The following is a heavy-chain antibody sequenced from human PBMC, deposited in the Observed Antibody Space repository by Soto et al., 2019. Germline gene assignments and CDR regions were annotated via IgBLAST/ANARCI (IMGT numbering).Heavy chain of an antibody. CDR2: IYPGDSDT. CDR3: AGGGVRGVITRTRDYYGMDV. D-gene: IGHD3-10*01. CDR1: GYSFTSYW. V-gene: IGHV5-51*01. J-gene: IGHJ6*02. Sequence: GESLKISCNGSGYSFTSYWIGWVRQMPGKGLEWMGIIYPGDSDTRYSPSFQGQVTISADKSISTAYLQWSSLKASDTAMYYCAGGGVRGVITRTRDYYGMDVWGQGTTVTAP.